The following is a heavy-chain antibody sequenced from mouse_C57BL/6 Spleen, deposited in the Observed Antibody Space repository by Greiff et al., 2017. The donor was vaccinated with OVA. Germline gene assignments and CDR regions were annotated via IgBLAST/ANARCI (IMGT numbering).Heavy chain of an antibody. D-gene: IGHD1-1*01. CDR3: TRKGYYGYFDY. J-gene: IGHJ2*01. V-gene: IGHV1-15*01. CDR2: IDPETGGT. CDR1: GYTFTDYE. Sequence: VQLQQSGAELVRPGASVTLSCKASGYTFTDYEMHWVKQTPVPGLEWIGAIDPETGGTAYNQKFKGKAILTADKSSSTAYMELRSLTSEDSAVEDCTRKGYYGYFDYWGQGTTLTVSS.